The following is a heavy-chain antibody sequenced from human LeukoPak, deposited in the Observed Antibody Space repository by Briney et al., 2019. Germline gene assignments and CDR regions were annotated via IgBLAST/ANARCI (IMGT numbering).Heavy chain of an antibody. J-gene: IGHJ6*02. Sequence: ASVKVSCKASGYTFGSYGISWVRQAPGQGLEWMGWISAYNGNTNYAQKLQGRVTMTTDTSTSTAYMELRSLRSDDTAVYYCASHTQDYYGMDVWGQGTTVTVSS. CDR2: ISAYNGNT. V-gene: IGHV1-18*01. CDR1: GYTFGSYG. D-gene: IGHD2-2*02. CDR3: ASHTQDYYGMDV.